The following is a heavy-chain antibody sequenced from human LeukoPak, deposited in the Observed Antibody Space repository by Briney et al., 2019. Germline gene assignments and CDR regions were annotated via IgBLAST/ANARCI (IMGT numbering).Heavy chain of an antibody. CDR2: IGTNGGST. CDR3: AKRKGSGNQERTFDY. V-gene: IGHV3-23*01. Sequence: PGGSLRLSCAASGFTLSSYALSWVRQAPGKELEWVSGIGTNGGSTYYADSVKGRFTISRDNSKNTLYLQMNSLRADDTAVYYCAKRKGSGNQERTFDYWGQGTLVTISS. D-gene: IGHD1-14*01. CDR1: GFTLSSYA. J-gene: IGHJ4*02.